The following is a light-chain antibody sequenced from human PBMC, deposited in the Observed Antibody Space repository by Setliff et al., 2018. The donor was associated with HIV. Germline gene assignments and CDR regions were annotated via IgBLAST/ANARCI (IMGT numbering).Light chain of an antibody. V-gene: IGLV2-8*01. J-gene: IGLJ1*01. CDR3: SSYAGRNTLSYV. CDR1: SSDGGAYNY. Sequence: QSVLAQPPPASGSPGQSVTISCTGTSSDGGAYNYVSWYQHHPGKAPKLMIYEVNERPPGVPDRFSGSKSGNTASLTVSWLQAEDEAEYFCSSYAGRNTLSYVFGPGTKVTVL. CDR2: EVN.